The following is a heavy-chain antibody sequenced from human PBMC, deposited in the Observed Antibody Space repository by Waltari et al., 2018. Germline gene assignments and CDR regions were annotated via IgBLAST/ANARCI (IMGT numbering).Heavy chain of an antibody. Sequence: EVQLVESGGTVVRPGGSLRLSCAASGFNFDAYGMSWVRQAPGKGLEWVSNINWNGDHTGYLDSVKGRFTISRDNAKNLLFLQMESLRAEDTALYRCVRDYRNYGRSDRFDPWGQGTPVIVSA. V-gene: IGHV3-20*01. CDR2: INWNGDHT. CDR1: GFNFDAYG. J-gene: IGHJ5*02. CDR3: VRDYRNYGRSDRFDP. D-gene: IGHD3-10*01.